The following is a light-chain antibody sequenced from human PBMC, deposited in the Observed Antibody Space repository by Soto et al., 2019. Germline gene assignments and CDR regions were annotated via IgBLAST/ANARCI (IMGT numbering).Light chain of an antibody. CDR1: KNDIGVYDF. V-gene: IGLV2-8*01. Sequence: QSALTQPPSASGSPGQSVTISCTGTKNDIGVYDFVSWYQHHPGKAPRLIIYEVVQRPSGVPDRFSGSKSGNTASLTVSGLQAADEADYYCSSYTSSSTYYVFGTGTKLTVL. CDR2: EVV. CDR3: SSYTSSSTYYV. J-gene: IGLJ1*01.